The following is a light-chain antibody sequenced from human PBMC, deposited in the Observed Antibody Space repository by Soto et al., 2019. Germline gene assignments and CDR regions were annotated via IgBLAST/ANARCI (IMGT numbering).Light chain of an antibody. V-gene: IGLV6-57*03. CDR2: EDN. CDR3: QSYDSSNWV. J-gene: IGLJ3*02. CDR1: SGSIASNY. Sequence: FMLTQPHSVSESPGQTVTISCTRSSGSIASNYVQWYQQRPGSAPTTVIYEDNHRPSGVPDRFSGSIDSSSNSASLTISGLKTEDDADYYCQSYDSSNWVFGGGTKLTVL.